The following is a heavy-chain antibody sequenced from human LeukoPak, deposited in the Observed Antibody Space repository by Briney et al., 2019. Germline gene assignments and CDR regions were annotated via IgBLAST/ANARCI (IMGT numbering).Heavy chain of an antibody. CDR1: GAPFSDTTYY. D-gene: IGHD3-22*01. V-gene: IGHV4-39*01. Sequence: SETLSLTCTVSGAPFSDTTYYWAWLRQPPGKGLEWIGSIYFSETKYNPSLKSRITISGDTSKNQFSLKLSSVTAADTAVYYCASPSKLVISRGGFDIWGQGTMVTVSA. CDR2: IYFSET. CDR3: ASPSKLVISRGGFDI. J-gene: IGHJ3*02.